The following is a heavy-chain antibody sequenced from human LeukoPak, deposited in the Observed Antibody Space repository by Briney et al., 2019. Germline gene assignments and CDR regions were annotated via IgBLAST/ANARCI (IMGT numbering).Heavy chain of an antibody. D-gene: IGHD4-23*01. CDR3: AKDQAGG. CDR2: IRYDGNKK. V-gene: IGHV3-30*02. CDR1: GFIFSSYG. Sequence: GGSLRLSCAAPGFIFSSYGMHWVRQAPGKGLEWVAFIRYDGNKKYYADSVKGRFTISRDNSKNTLYLQMNSLRLEDTAIYYCAKDQAGGWGQGTLVTVSS. J-gene: IGHJ4*02.